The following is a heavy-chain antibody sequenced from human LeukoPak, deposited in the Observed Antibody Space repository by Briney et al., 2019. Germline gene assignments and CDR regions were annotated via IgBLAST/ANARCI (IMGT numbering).Heavy chain of an antibody. V-gene: IGHV3-48*04. D-gene: IGHD3-22*01. J-gene: IGHJ4*01. CDR1: GFTFRTYS. Sequence: GGSLRLSCEASGFTFRTYSMNWVRQAPGKGLEWISFISGDGGTTNYADSVKGRFTISRDNAKSSLFLQMEGLRAEDTAVYYCATVNFNYDDSGYLPFDHWGHGSLVVISS. CDR3: ATVNFNYDDSGYLPFDH. CDR2: ISGDGGTT.